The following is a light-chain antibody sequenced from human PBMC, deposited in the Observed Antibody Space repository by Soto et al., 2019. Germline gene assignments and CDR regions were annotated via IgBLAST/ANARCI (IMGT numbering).Light chain of an antibody. CDR2: GAS. Sequence: EIVLTQSPGTLSLSPGERATLSCRASQSVSSNYLAWYQQKPGQAPRLLIYGASSRATGIPDRFSGSGSGTDFTLTISRLEPEDFAVYYCQQYGSSPPFGGGTKVEIK. V-gene: IGKV3-20*01. CDR1: QSVSSNY. J-gene: IGKJ4*01. CDR3: QQYGSSPP.